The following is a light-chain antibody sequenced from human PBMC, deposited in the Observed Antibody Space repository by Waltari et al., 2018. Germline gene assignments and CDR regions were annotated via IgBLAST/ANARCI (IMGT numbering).Light chain of an antibody. Sequence: DIQMTQSPSSVSACVRDRLTITCRTSQGISRWLAWYQQKPGKAPKLVIYDASSLQSGVPLRFSGSGSGRDFTLTISNLQPEDSATYYCQQGNSFRLTFGGGTKVEIK. J-gene: IGKJ4*01. CDR3: QQGNSFRLT. CDR2: DAS. V-gene: IGKV1D-12*01. CDR1: QGISRW.